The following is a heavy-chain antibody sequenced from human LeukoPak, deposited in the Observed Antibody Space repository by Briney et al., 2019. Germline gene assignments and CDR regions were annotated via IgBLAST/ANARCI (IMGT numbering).Heavy chain of an antibody. V-gene: IGHV4-61*02. Sequence: SETLSLTCTVSGGSISSGSYYWSWIRQPAGKGLEWIGRIYTSGSTNYNPSLKSRVTISVDTSKKQFSLKLSSVTAADTAVYYCAGNYYGSGSYYSEDRYWGQGTLVTVSS. CDR3: AGNYYGSGSYYSEDRY. CDR1: GGSISSGSYY. CDR2: IYTSGST. D-gene: IGHD3-10*01. J-gene: IGHJ4*02.